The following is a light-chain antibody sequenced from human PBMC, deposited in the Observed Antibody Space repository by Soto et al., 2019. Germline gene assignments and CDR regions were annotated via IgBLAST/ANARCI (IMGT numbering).Light chain of an antibody. J-gene: IGKJ2*01. CDR1: QSISTF. CDR3: QQSYSIPYT. Sequence: DIQMTQSPSSLSASVGDRVTITCRASQSISTFLNWYQQKPGKAPKLLIHAASSLQSGVPSRFSGTGSGTDFTSTISSLQPEDFATFYCQQSYSIPYTFGQGTKVEIK. CDR2: AAS. V-gene: IGKV1-39*01.